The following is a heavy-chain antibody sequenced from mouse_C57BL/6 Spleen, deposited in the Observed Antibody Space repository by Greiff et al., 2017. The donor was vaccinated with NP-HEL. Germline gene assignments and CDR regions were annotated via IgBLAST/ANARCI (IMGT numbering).Heavy chain of an antibody. CDR2: IDPANGNT. Sequence: EVQLQQSVAELVRPGASVKLSCTASGFNIKNTYMHWVKQRPEQGLEWIGRIDPANGNTKYAPKFQGKATITADTSSNTAYLQLSSLTSEDTAIYYCARSSITTVVATGFDYWGQGTTLTVSS. CDR3: ARSSITTVVATGFDY. D-gene: IGHD1-1*01. CDR1: GFNIKNTY. J-gene: IGHJ2*01. V-gene: IGHV14-3*01.